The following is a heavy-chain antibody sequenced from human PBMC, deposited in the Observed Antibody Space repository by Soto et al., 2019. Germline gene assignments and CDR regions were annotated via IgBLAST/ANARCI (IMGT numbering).Heavy chain of an antibody. V-gene: IGHV3-7*01. Sequence: VQLVASGGDLVQPGGSLRLSCADSRFTFSGYWMYWVRQAPGKGLEWVANIKEDGSEKNYVDSVRGRFTISRDNAKNSLYLQMNSLRAEDTAVYYCARGARIWGQGTMVTVS. CDR3: ARGARI. CDR1: RFTFSGYW. J-gene: IGHJ3*02. CDR2: IKEDGSEK.